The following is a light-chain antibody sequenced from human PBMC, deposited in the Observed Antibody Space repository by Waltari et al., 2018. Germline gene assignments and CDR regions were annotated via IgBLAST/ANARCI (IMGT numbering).Light chain of an antibody. CDR2: DVS. CDR3: SSYISSDTLEL. Sequence: HSALTQPASVSGSPGQSITISCTGTSSDVGGYNSVSCYQQHPGKAPKLMIFDVSYRPSGISNRFSGSKSGNTASLTISGLQAEDEADYYCSSYISSDTLELFGGGTSLTVL. J-gene: IGLJ2*01. CDR1: SSDVGGYNS. V-gene: IGLV2-14*03.